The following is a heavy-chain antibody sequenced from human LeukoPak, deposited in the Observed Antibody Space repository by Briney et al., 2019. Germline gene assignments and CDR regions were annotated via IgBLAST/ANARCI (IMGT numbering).Heavy chain of an antibody. CDR2: IIPIFGTA. CDR3: ARAAVVVVAAKSGAFDI. J-gene: IGHJ3*02. D-gene: IGHD2-15*01. CDR1: GGTFSSYA. Sequence: GASVKVSCKASGGTFSSYAISWVRQAPGQGLEWMGGIIPIFGTANYAQKFQGRVTMTRDTSISTAYMELSRLRSDDTAVYYCARAAVVVVAAKSGAFDIWGQGTMVTVSS. V-gene: IGHV1-69*05.